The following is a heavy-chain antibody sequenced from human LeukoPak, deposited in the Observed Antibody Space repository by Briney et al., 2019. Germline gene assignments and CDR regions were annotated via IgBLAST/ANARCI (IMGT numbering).Heavy chain of an antibody. CDR2: ISGSGGSSGSGGST. CDR1: GFTFSGYA. Sequence: GGSLRLSCAASGFTFSGYAMSWVRRAPGKGPEWVSVISGSGGSSGSGGSTYYVDSVKGRFTISRDNSMNTVYLQMNSLTAEDTAEYYCAKDRVVRGVMGAFDIWGQGTMVTVSS. V-gene: IGHV3-23*01. D-gene: IGHD3-10*01. CDR3: AKDRVVRGVMGAFDI. J-gene: IGHJ3*02.